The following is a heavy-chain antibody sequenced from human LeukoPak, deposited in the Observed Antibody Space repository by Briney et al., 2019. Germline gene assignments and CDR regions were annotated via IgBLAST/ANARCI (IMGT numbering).Heavy chain of an antibody. CDR3: ARHQLSRYSSSSEIDY. J-gene: IGHJ4*02. V-gene: IGHV4-39*01. CDR2: IYYSGST. CDR1: GGSISSSSYY. D-gene: IGHD6-6*01. Sequence: SETLSLTCTVSGGSISSSSYYWGWIRQPPGKGLEWIGSIYYSGSTYYNPSLKSRVTISVDTSKNQFSPKLSSVTAADTAVYYCARHQLSRYSSSSEIDYWGQGTLVTVSS.